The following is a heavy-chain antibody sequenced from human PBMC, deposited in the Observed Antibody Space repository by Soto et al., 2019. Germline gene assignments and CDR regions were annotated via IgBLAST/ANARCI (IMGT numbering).Heavy chain of an antibody. CDR1: GGTFSSYA. D-gene: IGHD1-26*01. J-gene: IGHJ4*02. V-gene: IGHV1-69*01. Sequence: SVKFSCKASGGTFSSYAISWVRQAPGQGLEWMGGIIPIFGTANYAQKFQGRVTVTADESTSTAYMELSSLRSEDTAVYYCAKRGRSSIFDYWGQGTLVTVSS. CDR2: IIPIFGTA. CDR3: AKRGRSSIFDY.